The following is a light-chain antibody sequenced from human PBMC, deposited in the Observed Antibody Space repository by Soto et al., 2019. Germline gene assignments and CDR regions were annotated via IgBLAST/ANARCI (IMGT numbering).Light chain of an antibody. Sequence: ALQLTQSPSSLSASVGDRVTITCRASQGISSALAWYQQKPGKAPKLLIYDASSLESGVPSRFSGSGSGTDFTLTISSLQPEDFATYYCQQFNNYPLFGGGTKVEIK. V-gene: IGKV1D-13*01. J-gene: IGKJ4*01. CDR2: DAS. CDR3: QQFNNYPL. CDR1: QGISSA.